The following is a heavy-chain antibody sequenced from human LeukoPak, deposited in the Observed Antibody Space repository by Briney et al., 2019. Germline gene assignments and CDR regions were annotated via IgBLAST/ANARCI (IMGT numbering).Heavy chain of an antibody. CDR2: ISASGVMT. CDR1: GFTFTNYA. D-gene: IGHD1-26*01. J-gene: IGHJ4*02. Sequence: GGSLILSCAASGFTFTNYAMTWVRQASGKGLEWVSSISASGVMTYYADSVKGRFTVSRDNSKNSLYLQMSSLTAADTAVYYCAKDRSIGTYYTFDHWGQGTLVTVSS. CDR3: AKDRSIGTYYTFDH. V-gene: IGHV3-23*01.